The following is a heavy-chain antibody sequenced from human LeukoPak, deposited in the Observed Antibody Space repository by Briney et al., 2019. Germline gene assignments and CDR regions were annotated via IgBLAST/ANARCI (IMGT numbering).Heavy chain of an antibody. D-gene: IGHD3-10*01. CDR1: GFTLSSNY. CDR3: ARGTVTMVDF. CDR2: IYCGGST. J-gene: IGHJ4*02. Sequence: PGGSLRLSCAASGFTLSSNYMRWVRQAPGRGLEWVSVIYCGGSTYYADFMKGRVTTSRDNSKHTLFLQMNGLRAGDTAVYYCARGTVTMVDFWGQGTLVTVSS. V-gene: IGHV3-66*01.